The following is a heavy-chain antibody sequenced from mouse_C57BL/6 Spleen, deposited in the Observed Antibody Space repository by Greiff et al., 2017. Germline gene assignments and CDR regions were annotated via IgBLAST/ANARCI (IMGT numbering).Heavy chain of an antibody. J-gene: IGHJ4*01. CDR1: GYTFTSYW. CDR3: ARSPYAMDY. V-gene: IGHV1-64*01. CDR2: IHPNSGST. Sequence: QVKLLQSGAELVKPGASVKLSCKASGYTFTSYWMHWVKQRPGQGLEWIGMIHPNSGSTNYNEKFKSKATLTVDKSSSTAYMQLSSLTSEDSAVYYCARSPYAMDYWGQGTSVTVSS.